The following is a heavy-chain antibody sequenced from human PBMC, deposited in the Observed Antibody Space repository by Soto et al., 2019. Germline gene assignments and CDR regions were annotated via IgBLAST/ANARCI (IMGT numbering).Heavy chain of an antibody. D-gene: IGHD3-16*01. J-gene: IGHJ5*02. Sequence: ASEQVSGEACGYTVCGYWIHWERQAHGQGLEWMGWINPDNGDTDYAQNFQGGVTMTRDKSTSTVYMELRGLTSEDTAVYYCARSSGGVYGIIVEGTNWFAPWGQGTLVTVAS. CDR1: GYTVCGYW. V-gene: IGHV1-2*02. CDR2: INPDNGDT. CDR3: ARSSGGVYGIIVEGTNWFAP.